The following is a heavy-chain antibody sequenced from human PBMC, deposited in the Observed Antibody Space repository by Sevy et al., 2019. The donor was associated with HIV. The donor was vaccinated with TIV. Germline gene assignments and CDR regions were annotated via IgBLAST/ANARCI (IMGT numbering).Heavy chain of an antibody. CDR3: ARDRGSYIAFDI. V-gene: IGHV3-11*01. Sequence: GGSLRLSCAASGFTFSDYYMRWIRQAPGKGLEWVSFICSSGSTIYYADSVKGRFTISRDKAKNSLYLQMNSLRAEDTAVYYCARDRGSYIAFDIWGQGTMVTVSS. CDR2: ICSSGSTI. J-gene: IGHJ3*02. D-gene: IGHD1-26*01. CDR1: GFTFSDYY.